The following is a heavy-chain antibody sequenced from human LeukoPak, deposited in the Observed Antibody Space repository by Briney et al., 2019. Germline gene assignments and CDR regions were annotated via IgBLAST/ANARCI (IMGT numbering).Heavy chain of an antibody. CDR1: GGSISSHY. CDR2: IYYSGST. D-gene: IGHD3-22*01. J-gene: IGHJ4*02. V-gene: IGHV4-59*11. CDR3: ARGGVDYDSSGSFDY. Sequence: SETLSLTCTVSGGSISSHYWSWIRQPPGKGLEWIWYIYYSGSTNYNPSLKSRVTISVDTSKNQFSLKLSSVTAADTAVYYCARGGVDYDSSGSFDYWGQGTLVTVSS.